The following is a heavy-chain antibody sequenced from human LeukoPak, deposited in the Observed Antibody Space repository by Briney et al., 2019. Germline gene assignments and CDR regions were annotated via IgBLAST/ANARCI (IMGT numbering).Heavy chain of an antibody. CDR2: ISWNSGSI. CDR3: AKGYCSSTSCPQTGFDP. Sequence: GGSLRLSCAASGFTIDDYAMHWVRQAPGKGLEWVSGISWNSGSIGYADSVKGRFTISRDNAKNSLYLQMNSLRAEDTALYYCAKGYCSSTSCPQTGFDPWGQGTLVTVSS. CDR1: GFTIDDYA. D-gene: IGHD2-2*01. J-gene: IGHJ5*02. V-gene: IGHV3-9*01.